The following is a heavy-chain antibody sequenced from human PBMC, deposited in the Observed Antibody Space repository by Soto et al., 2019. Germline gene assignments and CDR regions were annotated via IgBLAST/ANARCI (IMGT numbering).Heavy chain of an antibody. CDR3: VRDLQYYTDSSGANCVP. D-gene: IGHD3-22*01. V-gene: IGHV3-30-3*01. Sequence: QAPGKGLEWVAVISYDGSNKYYADSVKGRFTISRDNSKKTLYLQMNSLRAEDTAVYYCVRDLQYYTDSSGANCVPWGPGSRATVSS. CDR2: ISYDGSNK. J-gene: IGHJ5*02.